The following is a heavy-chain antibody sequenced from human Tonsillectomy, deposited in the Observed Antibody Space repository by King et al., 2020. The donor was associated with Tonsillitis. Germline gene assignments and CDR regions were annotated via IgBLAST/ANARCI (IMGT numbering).Heavy chain of an antibody. Sequence: QLVQSGTEVKMPGASVKISCKTSGYTFSNYAINWVRQAPGQGLEWMGWINTAIGDTKYPQKLQGRVTITMDTSASTAFMELSSLRSEDTSVYFCARAPLVVPADMDYWGQGTLVTVSS. CDR2: INTAIGDT. V-gene: IGHV1-3*04. CDR3: ARAPLVVPADMDY. D-gene: IGHD2-2*01. J-gene: IGHJ4*02. CDR1: GYTFSNYA.